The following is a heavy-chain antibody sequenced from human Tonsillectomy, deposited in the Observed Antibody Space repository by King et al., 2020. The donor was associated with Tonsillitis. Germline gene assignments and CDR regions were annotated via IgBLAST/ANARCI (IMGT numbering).Heavy chain of an antibody. D-gene: IGHD3-22*01. V-gene: IGHV1-2*02. CDR3: ARHFYERSGYYYHFFQH. CDR2: IDPNSGAT. CDR1: GYTFTDYY. J-gene: IGHJ1*01. Sequence: VQLVESGTEVKKPGASVKVSCKASGYTFTDYYIQWVRQAPGQGPEWMGWIDPNSGATNYAQKFQCRVTMTGDTSITTAYMELSSLRSDDTAVYYCARHFYERSGYYYHFFQHWGQGTLVTVSS.